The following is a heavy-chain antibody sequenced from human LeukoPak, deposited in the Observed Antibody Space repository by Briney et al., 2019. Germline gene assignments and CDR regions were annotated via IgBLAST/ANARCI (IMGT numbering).Heavy chain of an antibody. J-gene: IGHJ4*02. D-gene: IGHD6-13*01. CDR3: ARRLYSSSWSSFDY. V-gene: IGHV3-53*01. Sequence: GGSLRLSCAASGFTVSSDYMSWVRQAPGKGLEWVSVIYSGGSTYYADSVKGRFTISRDNSKNTLYLQMNSLRAEDTAVYYCARRLYSSSWSSFDYWGQGTLVTVSS. CDR1: GFTVSSDY. CDR2: IYSGGST.